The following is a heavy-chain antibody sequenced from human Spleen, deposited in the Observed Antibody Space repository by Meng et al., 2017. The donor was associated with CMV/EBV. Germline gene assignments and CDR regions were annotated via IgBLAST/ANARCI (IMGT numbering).Heavy chain of an antibody. Sequence: QVHLVQSGAELKKPGASVTVAPKASGYTFTSFDINRVRQATGQGLGWMGWMKPNSGNTGYAQKFQGRVTMARNTSISTAYMELSSRRSEDSAVYYCARGLQYSSGLTDYWGQGTLVTVSS. CDR2: MKPNSGNT. V-gene: IGHV1-8*01. CDR1: GYTFTSFD. D-gene: IGHD6-19*01. J-gene: IGHJ4*02. CDR3: ARGLQYSSGLTDY.